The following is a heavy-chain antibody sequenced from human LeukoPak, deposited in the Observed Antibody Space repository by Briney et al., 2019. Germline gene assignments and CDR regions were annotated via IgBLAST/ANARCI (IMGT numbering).Heavy chain of an antibody. V-gene: IGHV3-53*01. Sequence: GGSLRLSCAASGFTVSSNYMSWVRQAPGKGLEWVSVIYSGGSTYYADSVKGRFTISRDNSKNTLYLQMNSQRAEDTAVYYCARLYCSGGSCYLDYWGQGTLVTVSS. CDR2: IYSGGST. CDR1: GFTVSSNY. D-gene: IGHD2-15*01. J-gene: IGHJ4*02. CDR3: ARLYCSGGSCYLDY.